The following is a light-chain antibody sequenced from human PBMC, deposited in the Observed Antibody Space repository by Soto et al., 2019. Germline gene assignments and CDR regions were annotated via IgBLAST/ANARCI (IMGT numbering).Light chain of an antibody. CDR2: AAS. CDR3: QKYNSVPLT. V-gene: IGKV1-27*01. CDR1: QGISTY. Sequence: DIQMTQSPSSLSASVGDRVTITCRASQGISTYLAWYQQKPGKVPKLLIYAASTLQSGVPSRFNGSGSGTDFTLTISSLQPEDVATYYCQKYNSVPLTFGGGTKVEIK. J-gene: IGKJ4*01.